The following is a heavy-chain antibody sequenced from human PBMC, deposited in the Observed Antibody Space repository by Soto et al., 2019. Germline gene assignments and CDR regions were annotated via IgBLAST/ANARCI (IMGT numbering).Heavy chain of an antibody. Sequence: ASVKVSCKTSGYSFTKYVLHWVRQAPGQRLEWMGWINPGNGDTKYSQKFQGRVTITRDTSATTAYMELSSLRSEDSAVFYCARTDCSSTSCYNYYYYGMDVWGQGTTVPVSS. CDR2: INPGNGDT. J-gene: IGHJ6*02. D-gene: IGHD2-2*01. CDR1: GYSFTKYV. V-gene: IGHV1-3*01. CDR3: ARTDCSSTSCYNYYYYGMDV.